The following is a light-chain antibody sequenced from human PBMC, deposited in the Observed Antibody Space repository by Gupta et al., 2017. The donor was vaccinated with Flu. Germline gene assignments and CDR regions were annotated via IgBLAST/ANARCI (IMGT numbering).Light chain of an antibody. J-gene: IGKJ1*01. V-gene: IGKV3-20*01. CDR1: RSVSSSY. Sequence: EIESTQSPGTLSSCRGERATLPCRASRSVSSSYLAWYQQKPGQAPRLLIYCASSRATGIPDRFSGSGSGTDFTLTISRLEPEDFAVYYCQQYCTSLWTFGHGTKVEIK. CDR2: CAS. CDR3: QQYCTSLWT.